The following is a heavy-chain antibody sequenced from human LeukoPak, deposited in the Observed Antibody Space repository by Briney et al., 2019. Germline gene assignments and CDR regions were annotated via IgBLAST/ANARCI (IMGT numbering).Heavy chain of an antibody. Sequence: GASVKVSCKASGYTFTSYGISWVRQAPGQGLEWMGWISAYNGNTNYAQKLQGRVTMTTDTSTSTAYMELRSLRSDDTAVYYCARDSSGYYYPDFDYWGQGTLVTVSS. J-gene: IGHJ4*02. V-gene: IGHV1-18*01. CDR1: GYTFTSYG. CDR2: ISAYNGNT. D-gene: IGHD3-22*01. CDR3: ARDSSGYYYPDFDY.